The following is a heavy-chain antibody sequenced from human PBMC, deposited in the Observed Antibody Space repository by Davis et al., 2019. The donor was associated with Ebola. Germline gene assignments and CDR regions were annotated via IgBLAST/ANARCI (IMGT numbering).Heavy chain of an antibody. J-gene: IGHJ6*02. CDR1: GYTFTSYD. D-gene: IGHD6-19*01. CDR2: MNPNSGNT. V-gene: IGHV1-8*01. CDR3: ARDVGVVAVAGNYYYYYGMDV. Sequence: AASVKVSCKASGYTFTSYDINWVRQATGQGLEWMGWMNPNSGNTGYAQKFQGRVTMTRNTSISTAYMELRSLRSDDTAVYYCARDVGVVAVAGNYYYYYGMDVWGQGTTVTVSS.